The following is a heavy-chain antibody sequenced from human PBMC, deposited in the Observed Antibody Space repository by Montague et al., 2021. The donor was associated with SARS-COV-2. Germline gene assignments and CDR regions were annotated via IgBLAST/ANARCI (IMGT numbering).Heavy chain of an antibody. CDR2: ISYDGSNK. D-gene: IGHD1-26*01. V-gene: IGHV3-30-3*01. CDR1: GFTFSSYA. J-gene: IGHJ3*02. CDR3: AREGIVGARDAFDI. Sequence: SLRLSCAASGFTFSSYAMHWVRQAPGKELEWVAVISYDGSNKYYADSVKGRFTISRDNSKNTLYLQMNSLRAEDTAVYYCAREGIVGARDAFDIWGQGTMVTVSS.